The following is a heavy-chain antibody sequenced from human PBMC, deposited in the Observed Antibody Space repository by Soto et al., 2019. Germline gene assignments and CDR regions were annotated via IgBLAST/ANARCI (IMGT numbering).Heavy chain of an antibody. V-gene: IGHV1-2*02. CDR3: ARHLYDSSGYYYRQGGDYYYYGMDV. CDR1: GYTFTGYY. J-gene: IGHJ6*02. CDR2: INPNSGGT. D-gene: IGHD3-22*01. Sequence: ASVKVSCKASGYTFTGYYMHWVRKAPGQGLAWMGWINPNSGGTNYAQKFQGRVTMTRDTSISTAYMELSRLRSDDTALYYCARHLYDSSGYYYRQGGDYYYYGMDVWGQGTTVTVSS.